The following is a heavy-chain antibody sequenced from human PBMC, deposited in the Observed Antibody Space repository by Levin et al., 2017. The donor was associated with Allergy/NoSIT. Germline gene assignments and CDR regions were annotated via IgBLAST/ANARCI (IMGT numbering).Heavy chain of an antibody. CDR2: ISYDGSSN. CDR3: ARDDQGDYGGSSHFDY. D-gene: IGHD4-23*01. J-gene: IGHJ4*02. CDR1: GFTFSTYG. Sequence: GGSLRLSCAASGFTFSTYGMHWVRQAPGKGLEWVAVISYDGSSNYYAGSVKGRFTISRDNSKNTLYLQMSSLRADDTAVYYCARDDQGDYGGSSHFDYWGQGALVTVSS. V-gene: IGHV3-30*03.